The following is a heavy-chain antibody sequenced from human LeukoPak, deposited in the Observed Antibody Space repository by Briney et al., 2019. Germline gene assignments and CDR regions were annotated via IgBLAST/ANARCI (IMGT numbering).Heavy chain of an antibody. Sequence: KPGGSLRLSCAVSGFSFSDYYMSWIRQPPGKGLEWIGYIYYSGSTNYNPSLKSRVTISGDTSKNQFSLKLSSVTAADTAVYYCARDRGYGGSFDYWGQGTLVTVSS. CDR3: ARDRGYGGSFDY. D-gene: IGHD1-26*01. J-gene: IGHJ4*02. CDR1: GFSFSDYY. CDR2: IYYSGST. V-gene: IGHV4-59*01.